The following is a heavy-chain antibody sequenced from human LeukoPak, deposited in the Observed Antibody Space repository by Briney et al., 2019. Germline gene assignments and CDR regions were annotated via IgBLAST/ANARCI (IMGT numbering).Heavy chain of an antibody. Sequence: PSETLSLTCTVSGGSISSSSYYSGWIRQPPGKGLEWIGSIYYSGSTYYNPSLKSRVTISVDTSKNQFSLKLSSVTAADTAVYYCARLRKWLADYWGQGTLVTVSS. D-gene: IGHD6-19*01. CDR1: GGSISSSSYY. J-gene: IGHJ4*02. V-gene: IGHV4-39*01. CDR3: ARLRKWLADY. CDR2: IYYSGST.